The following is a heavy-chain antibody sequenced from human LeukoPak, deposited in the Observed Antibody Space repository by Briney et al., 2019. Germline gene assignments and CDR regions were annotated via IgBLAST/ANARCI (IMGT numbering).Heavy chain of an antibody. CDR3: AKPGSGSYNYYFDY. J-gene: IGHJ4*02. D-gene: IGHD3-10*01. CDR2: IWYDGSNK. Sequence: PGESLRLSCAASGFTFSRYAMHWVRQAPGKGLEWVALIWYDGSNKYYADSVKGRFTISRDNSKNTLYLQMNSLRAEDTAVYYCAKPGSGSYNYYFDYWGQGTLVTVSS. CDR1: GFTFSRYA. V-gene: IGHV3-30*02.